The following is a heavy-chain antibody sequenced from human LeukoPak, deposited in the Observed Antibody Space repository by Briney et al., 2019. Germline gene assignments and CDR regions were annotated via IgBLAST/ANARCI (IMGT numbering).Heavy chain of an antibody. CDR1: GGSISSGSYY. Sequence: SETLSLTCTVSGGSISSGSYYWSWIRQPAGKGLEWIGRIYTSGSTNYNPSLKSRVTISVDTSKNQFPLKLSSVTAADTAVYYCARDSFWLWFGELLYYMDVWGKGTTVTVSS. CDR3: ARDSFWLWFGELLYYMDV. CDR2: IYTSGST. V-gene: IGHV4-61*02. D-gene: IGHD3-10*01. J-gene: IGHJ6*03.